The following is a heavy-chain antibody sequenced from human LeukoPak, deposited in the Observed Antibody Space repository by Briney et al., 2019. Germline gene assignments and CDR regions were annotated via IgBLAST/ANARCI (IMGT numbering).Heavy chain of an antibody. V-gene: IGHV3-23*01. CDR2: ISGSGATA. CDR3: GKDVIGSRGYYGY. Sequence: GGSLRLSCAASRFTFSSYGMTWVRRAPGKGLEWVSSISGSGATAWYADSVKGRVTISRDNSKNTLYLQMNSLRDEDTAVYYCGKDVIGSRGYYGYWGQGTPVTVSS. CDR1: RFTFSSYG. J-gene: IGHJ4*02. D-gene: IGHD3-22*01.